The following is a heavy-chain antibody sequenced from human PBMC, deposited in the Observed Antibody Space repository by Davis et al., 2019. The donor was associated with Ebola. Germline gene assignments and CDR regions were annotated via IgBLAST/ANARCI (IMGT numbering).Heavy chain of an antibody. Sequence: AASVKVSCKASGYTFTSYYMHWVRQAPGQGLEWMGGIIPIFGTANYAQKFQGRVTITADESTSTAYMELSSLRSEDTAVYYCARDQGSSWYDYWGQGTLVTVSS. CDR2: IIPIFGTA. CDR1: GYTFTSYY. CDR3: ARDQGSSWYDY. J-gene: IGHJ4*02. V-gene: IGHV1-69*13. D-gene: IGHD6-13*01.